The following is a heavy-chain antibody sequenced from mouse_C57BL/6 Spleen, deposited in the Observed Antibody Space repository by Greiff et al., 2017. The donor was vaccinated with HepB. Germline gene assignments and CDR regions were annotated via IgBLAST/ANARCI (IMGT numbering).Heavy chain of an antibody. D-gene: IGHD1-1*01. CDR3: ARWGTTVVDYYAMDY. Sequence: VQLVESGPELVKPGASVKISCKASGYAFSSSWMNWVKQRPGKGLEWIGRIYPGDGDTNYNGKFKGKATLTADKSSSTAYMQLSSLTSEDSAVYFCARWGTTVVDYYAMDYWGQGTSVTVSS. CDR2: IYPGDGDT. V-gene: IGHV1-82*01. CDR1: GYAFSSSW. J-gene: IGHJ4*01.